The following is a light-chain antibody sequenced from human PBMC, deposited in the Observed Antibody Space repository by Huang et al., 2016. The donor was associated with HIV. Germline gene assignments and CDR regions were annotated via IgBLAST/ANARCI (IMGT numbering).Light chain of an antibody. V-gene: IGKV3-15*01. CDR1: QSVSSN. J-gene: IGKJ1*01. CDR2: GAS. CDR3: QQYNNWPPWT. Sequence: EIVMTQSPATLSVSPGERATLSCRASQSVSSNLAWYQQKHGQAPRLLSYGASTRATSSPARFSDSGSGTEFTLTISSLQSEDFAVYYCQQYNNWPPWTFGQGTKVEIK.